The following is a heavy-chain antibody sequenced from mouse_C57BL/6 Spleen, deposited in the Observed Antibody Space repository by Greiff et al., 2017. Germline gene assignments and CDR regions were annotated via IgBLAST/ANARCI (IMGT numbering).Heavy chain of an antibody. Sequence: QVQLQQSGPELVKPGASVKISCKASGYAFSSPWMNWVKQRPGKGLEWIGRIYPGEGDTNYNGKFKGKATLTADKSHSTAYRPLSSLTSEDSAVYFCARGDYFDYWGQGTTLTVSS. J-gene: IGHJ2*01. CDR2: IYPGEGDT. V-gene: IGHV1-82*01. CDR3: ARGDYFDY. CDR1: GYAFSSPW.